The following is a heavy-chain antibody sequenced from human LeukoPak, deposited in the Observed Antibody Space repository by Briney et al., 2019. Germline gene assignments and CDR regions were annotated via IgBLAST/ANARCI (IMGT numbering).Heavy chain of an antibody. CDR1: GFTFSSYA. J-gene: IGHJ4*02. CDR3: AKTGAAIETYFDY. CDR2: ISGSGGST. Sequence: GGSLRLSCAASGFTFSSYAMSWVRQAPGKGLEWVSAISGSGGSTYYADSVKGRFTISRDNSKNTLYLQMNSLRAEGTAVYYCAKTGAAIETYFDYWGQGTLVTVSS. V-gene: IGHV3-23*01. D-gene: IGHD2-2*01.